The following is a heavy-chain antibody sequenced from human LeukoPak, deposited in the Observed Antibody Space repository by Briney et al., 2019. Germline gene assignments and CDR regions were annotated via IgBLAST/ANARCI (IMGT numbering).Heavy chain of an antibody. V-gene: IGHV1-2*02. J-gene: IGHJ5*02. CDR2: INPNSGGT. D-gene: IGHD4-17*01. CDR3: ALVMTTVTTFKWGFDP. Sequence: GASVKVSCKASGYTFTGYYMHWVRQAPGQGLEWMGWINPNSGGTNYAQKFQGRVTMTRDTSISTAYMELSRLRSDDTAVYYCALVMTTVTTFKWGFDPWGQGTLVTVSS. CDR1: GYTFTGYY.